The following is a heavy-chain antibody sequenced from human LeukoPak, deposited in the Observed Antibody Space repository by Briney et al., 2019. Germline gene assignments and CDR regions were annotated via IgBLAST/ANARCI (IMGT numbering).Heavy chain of an antibody. CDR3: ARGEDIVVVPADAAFDP. Sequence: ETLSLTCTVSGDSISSYYWSWIRQPPGKGLEWIAEINHSGRTNYNPSLKSRVTISVDTSKNQFSLKLSSVTAADTAVYYCARGEDIVVVPADAAFDPWGQGTLVTVSS. J-gene: IGHJ5*02. CDR1: GDSISSYY. D-gene: IGHD2-2*01. V-gene: IGHV4-34*01. CDR2: INHSGRT.